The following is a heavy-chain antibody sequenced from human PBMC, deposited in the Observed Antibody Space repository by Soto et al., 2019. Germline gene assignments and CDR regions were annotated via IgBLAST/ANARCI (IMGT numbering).Heavy chain of an antibody. Sequence: QPGGSLRLSCAASGFTFSGYGMHWVRQAPGKGLEWVAVIWYDGSNKYYADSVKGRFTISRDNSKNTLYLQMNSLRAEDTAVYYCARDGPGTSSLHYYYGMDVWGQGTTVTVSS. J-gene: IGHJ6*02. CDR1: GFTFSGYG. CDR2: IWYDGSNK. D-gene: IGHD2-2*01. CDR3: ARDGPGTSSLHYYYGMDV. V-gene: IGHV3-33*01.